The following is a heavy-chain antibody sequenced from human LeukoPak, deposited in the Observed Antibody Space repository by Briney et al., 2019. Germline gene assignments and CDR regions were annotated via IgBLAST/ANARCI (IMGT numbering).Heavy chain of an antibody. D-gene: IGHD3-9*01. CDR2: ISEDATNK. CDR1: GFSLSSYA. Sequence: PGRSLRLSCAASGFSLSSYAMQWVRQAPGKGPEWVSGISEDATNKYHADSVKGRFTISRDNSKNTLHLQMDSLRPEDTAVYYCARSMRGYAILTGYFDYWGQGTLVTVSS. CDR3: ARSMRGYAILTGYFDY. J-gene: IGHJ4*02. V-gene: IGHV3-30-3*01.